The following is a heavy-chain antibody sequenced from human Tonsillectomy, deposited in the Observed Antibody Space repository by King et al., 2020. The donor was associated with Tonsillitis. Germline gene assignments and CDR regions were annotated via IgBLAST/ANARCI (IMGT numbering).Heavy chain of an antibody. Sequence: TLKESGPVLMTPTETLTLTCTVSGFSLSSARMGVSWIRQPPGKALEWLGDITSNDEKSYSTSLKSRLSISKDTSKSQVVLNLANLGPDDTGISYCARIGSNFYHYMDVWGKRTTVAVSS. CDR3: ARIGSNFYHYMDV. D-gene: IGHD5-24*01. CDR2: ITSNDEK. V-gene: IGHV2-26*01. J-gene: IGHJ6*03. CDR1: GFSLSSARMG.